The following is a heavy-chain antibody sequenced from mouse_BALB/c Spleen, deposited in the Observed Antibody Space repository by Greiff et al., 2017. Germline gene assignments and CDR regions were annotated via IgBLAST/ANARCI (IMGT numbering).Heavy chain of an antibody. V-gene: IGHV3-6*02. CDR1: GYSITSGYY. CDR3: ASLSYYYAMDY. Sequence: EVKLMESGPGLVKPSQSLSLTCSVTGYSITSGYYWNWIRQFPGNKLEWMGYISYDGSNNYNPSLKNRISITRDTSKNQFFLKLNSVTTEDTATYYCASLSYYYAMDYWGQGTSVTVSS. J-gene: IGHJ4*01. CDR2: ISYDGSN.